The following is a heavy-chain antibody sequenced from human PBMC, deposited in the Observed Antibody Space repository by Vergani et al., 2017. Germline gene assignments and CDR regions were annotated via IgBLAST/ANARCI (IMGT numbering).Heavy chain of an antibody. Sequence: QLQLQESGPGLVKPSETLSLTCTVSGGSIRSSSYYWGWIRQPPGKGLEWIGSIYYSGSTYYNPSLKSRVTISVDTSKNQFSLKLSSVTAADTAVYYCARGLGVFMDVWGQGTTVTVSS. J-gene: IGHJ6*02. V-gene: IGHV4-39*01. CDR3: ARGLGVFMDV. CDR2: IYYSGST. CDR1: GGSIRSSSYY. D-gene: IGHD3-10*01.